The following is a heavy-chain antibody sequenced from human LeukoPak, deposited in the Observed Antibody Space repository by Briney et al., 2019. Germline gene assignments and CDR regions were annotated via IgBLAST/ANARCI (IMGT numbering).Heavy chain of an antibody. V-gene: IGHV4-39*01. CDR1: GGSISSSSYY. CDR3: ASTPTSYYDFWSGYTTDY. Sequence: SETLSLTCTVSGGSISSSSYYWGWIRQPPGQGLEWIGSIYYSGSTYYNPSLKSRVTISVDTSKNQFSLKLSSVTAADTAVYYCASTPTSYYDFWSGYTTDYWGQGTLVTVSS. CDR2: IYYSGST. J-gene: IGHJ4*02. D-gene: IGHD3-3*01.